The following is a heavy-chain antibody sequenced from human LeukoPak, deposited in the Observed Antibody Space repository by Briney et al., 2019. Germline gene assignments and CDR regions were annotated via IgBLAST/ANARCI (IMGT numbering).Heavy chain of an antibody. J-gene: IGHJ6*03. CDR1: GFTFSSYG. Sequence: GGSLRLSCAASGFTFSSYGMDWVRQAPGKGLEWVAFIRYDGSNKYYADSVKGRFTISRDNSKNTLYLQMNSLRAEDTAVYYCAKEGIHMHYYYMDVWGKGTTVTVSS. D-gene: IGHD6-13*01. V-gene: IGHV3-30*02. CDR3: AKEGIHMHYYYMDV. CDR2: IRYDGSNK.